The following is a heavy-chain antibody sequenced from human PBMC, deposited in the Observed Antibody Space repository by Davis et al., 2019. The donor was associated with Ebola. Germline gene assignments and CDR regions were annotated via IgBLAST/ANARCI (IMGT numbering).Heavy chain of an antibody. CDR2: IYYSGST. Sequence: SQTLSLTCAVYGGSFSGYYWSWIRQPPGKGLEWIGYIYYSGSTNYNPSLKSRVTISVDTSKNQFSLKLSSVTAADTAVYYCARDIAQPHPYGMDVWGQGTTVTVSS. J-gene: IGHJ6*02. CDR3: ARDIAQPHPYGMDV. CDR1: GGSFSGYY. V-gene: IGHV4-59*01. D-gene: IGHD2-2*01.